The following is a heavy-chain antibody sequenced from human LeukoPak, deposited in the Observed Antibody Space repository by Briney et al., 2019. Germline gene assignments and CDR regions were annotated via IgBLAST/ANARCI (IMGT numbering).Heavy chain of an antibody. D-gene: IGHD6-19*01. J-gene: IGHJ4*02. V-gene: IGHV3-64*01. CDR1: GVTFSVDA. CDR3: ARSLGWRGRFDY. CDR2: SSSKGGST. Sequence: GGSLRLSCAASGVTFSVDALDCVRQAPGKGLEYVSGSSSKGGSTYYANSVQGRSTISRDNSKNTLYFQMGSLRGEDTAVYYCARSLGWRGRFDYWGQGTLVTVSS.